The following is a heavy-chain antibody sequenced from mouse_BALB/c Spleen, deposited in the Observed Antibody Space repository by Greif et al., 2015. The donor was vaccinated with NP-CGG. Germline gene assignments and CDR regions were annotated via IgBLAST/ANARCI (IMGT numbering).Heavy chain of an antibody. Sequence: VQLKESGAEFVKSGASVKLSCTASGFNIKDTYMHWVKQSPEQGLEWIGRIDPANGNTKYDPKFQCKATITADTSSNTACQHLSSLTSEDTTVYYCTSPNDGRDYYAIHYYIQGTSFTLSS. CDR2: IDPANGNT. CDR1: GFNIKDTY. V-gene: IGHV14-3*02. J-gene: IGHJ4*01. D-gene: IGHD1-1*01. CDR3: TSPNDGRDYYAIHY.